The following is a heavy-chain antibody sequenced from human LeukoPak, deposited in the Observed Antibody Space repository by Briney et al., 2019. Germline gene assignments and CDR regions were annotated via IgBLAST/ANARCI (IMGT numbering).Heavy chain of an antibody. D-gene: IGHD4-17*01. CDR3: ARDQAVTTVNWFDP. CDR2: IWYDGSNK. CDR1: GFTFSSYG. V-gene: IGHV3-33*01. J-gene: IGHJ5*02. Sequence: GRSLRLSCAASGFTFSSYGMHWVRQAPGKGLEWVAVIWYDGSNKYYADSVKGRFTISRDNSKNTLYPQMNSLRAEDTAVYYCARDQAVTTVNWFDPWGQGTLVTVSS.